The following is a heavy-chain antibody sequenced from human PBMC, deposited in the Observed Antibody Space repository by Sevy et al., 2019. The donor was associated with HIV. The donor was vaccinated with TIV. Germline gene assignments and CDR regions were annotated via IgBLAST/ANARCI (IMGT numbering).Heavy chain of an antibody. Sequence: GGSLKLSLAASGFTFSRYSRHWFRQAPGKGLKRVATISFDASNKHYADSVKGRFTISRDNFQNSLFLQMNSLRPEDTAVYYCALERLSSDVAEYFQNWGQGTLVTVSS. CDR1: GFTFSRYS. J-gene: IGHJ1*01. CDR2: ISFDASNK. V-gene: IGHV3-30*04. D-gene: IGHD1-1*01. CDR3: ALERLSSDVAEYFQN.